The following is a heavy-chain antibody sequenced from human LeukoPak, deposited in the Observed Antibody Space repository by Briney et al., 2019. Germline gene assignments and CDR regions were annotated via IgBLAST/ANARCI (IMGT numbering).Heavy chain of an antibody. CDR2: IRGDGATT. CDR1: GFTFSSYW. Sequence: GGSLRLSCAASGFTFSSYWMHWVRQAPGTGLLWVSRIRGDGATTTYADSVKGRFTISRDNDKNSLFLQMTSLRADATAVYCCARGYDPIEYWGQGTLVTVSS. D-gene: IGHD5-12*01. V-gene: IGHV3-74*01. J-gene: IGHJ4*02. CDR3: ARGYDPIEY.